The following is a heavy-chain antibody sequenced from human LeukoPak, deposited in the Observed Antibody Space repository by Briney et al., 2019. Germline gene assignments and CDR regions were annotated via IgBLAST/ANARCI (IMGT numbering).Heavy chain of an antibody. V-gene: IGHV3-23*01. CDR1: EFTFSNYA. J-gene: IGHJ3*02. CDR3: AKDPNGDYIGAFDI. Sequence: PGGSLRLSCAASEFTFSNYAMTWVRQAPGKGLVWVSSISGSGGGTYYADSVQGRFTISRDNSKNTLYLQMNSLRAEDTAVYYCAKDPNGDYIGAFDIWGQGTMVSVSS. CDR2: ISGSGGGT. D-gene: IGHD4-17*01.